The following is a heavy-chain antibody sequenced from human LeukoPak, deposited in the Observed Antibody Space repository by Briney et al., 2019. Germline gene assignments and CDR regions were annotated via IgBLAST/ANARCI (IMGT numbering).Heavy chain of an antibody. D-gene: IGHD1-14*01. CDR3: ARLLTGVPDY. Sequence: GGSLRLSCAASGFTFSSYAMSWVRQTPGKGLEWVSAISGSGDSTYYADSVKGRFTISRDNAKNSLYLQMNSLRAEDTAVYYCARLLTGVPDYWGQGTLVTVSS. CDR2: ISGSGDST. V-gene: IGHV3-23*01. J-gene: IGHJ4*02. CDR1: GFTFSSYA.